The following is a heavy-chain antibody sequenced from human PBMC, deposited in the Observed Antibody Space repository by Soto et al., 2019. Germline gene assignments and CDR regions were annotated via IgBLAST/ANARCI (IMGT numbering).Heavy chain of an antibody. CDR1: GGSVSSGSHY. Sequence: SETLSLTCTVSGGSVSSGSHYWSWIRQRPGKGLEWIGNIYYSGSTKYNPSLKSRVTISVDRSRNHFSLNLRSVTTADTALYYCARETSYDFWSGYVGFDPWGQGTLVTVSS. CDR2: IYYSGST. D-gene: IGHD3-3*01. V-gene: IGHV4-61*03. J-gene: IGHJ5*02. CDR3: ARETSYDFWSGYVGFDP.